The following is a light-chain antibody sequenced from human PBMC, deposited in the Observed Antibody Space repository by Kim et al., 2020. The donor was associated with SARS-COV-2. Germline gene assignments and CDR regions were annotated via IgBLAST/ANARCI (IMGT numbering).Light chain of an antibody. CDR2: DVS. J-gene: IGLJ1*01. Sequence: QSVTISCTGTSSDVGCYNYVSWYQQHPGKAPKLMIYDVSKRPSGVPDRFSGSKSGNTASLTISGLQAEDEADYYCCSYAGSYTLYVFGTGTKVTVL. V-gene: IGLV2-11*01. CDR1: SSDVGCYNY. CDR3: CSYAGSYTLYV.